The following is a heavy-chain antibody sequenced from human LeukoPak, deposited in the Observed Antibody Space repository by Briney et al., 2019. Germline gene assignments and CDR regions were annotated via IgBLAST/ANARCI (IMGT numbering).Heavy chain of an antibody. CDR2: ISYDGSNK. D-gene: IGHD1-26*01. V-gene: IGHV3-30*18. CDR3: AKAPHLGATEYYFDY. J-gene: IGHJ4*02. CDR1: GFTFNSYG. Sequence: GGSLRLSCAASGFTFNSYGMHWVRQAPGKGLEWVAVISYDGSNKYYADSVKGRFTISRDNSKNTLCLQMNSLRAEDTAVYYCAKAPHLGATEYYFDYWGQGTLVTVSS.